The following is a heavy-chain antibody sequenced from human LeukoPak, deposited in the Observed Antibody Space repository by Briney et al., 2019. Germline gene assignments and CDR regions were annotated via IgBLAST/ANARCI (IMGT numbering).Heavy chain of an antibody. Sequence: GGSLRLSCAASGFTFSSYAMSWVRQAPGKGLEWVSSISGSGDSTYYADSVKGRFTISRDNAKNSLYLQMNSLRAEDTAVYYCARDGTTVTTKFDYWGQGTLVTVSS. V-gene: IGHV3-23*01. D-gene: IGHD4-17*01. CDR1: GFTFSSYA. J-gene: IGHJ4*02. CDR3: ARDGTTVTTKFDY. CDR2: ISGSGDST.